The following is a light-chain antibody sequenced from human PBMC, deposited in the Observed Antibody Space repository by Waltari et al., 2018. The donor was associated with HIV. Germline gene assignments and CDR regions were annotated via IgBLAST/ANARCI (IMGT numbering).Light chain of an antibody. CDR1: ASDIGDYNY. V-gene: IGLV2-14*03. CDR2: DVS. Sequence: QSALTQPASVSGAPGQSITISCTGTASDIGDYNYVSWYQQHPGKSPQLVIYDVSNRPSGISTRFSGSKSGTTASLTISGRQAEDEAVYYCSSYTRSTRTTAWLFGGGTRLTVL. J-gene: IGLJ2*01. CDR3: SSYTRSTRTTAWL.